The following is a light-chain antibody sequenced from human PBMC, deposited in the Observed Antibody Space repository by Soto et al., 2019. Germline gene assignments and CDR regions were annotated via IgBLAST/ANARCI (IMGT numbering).Light chain of an antibody. CDR1: SSDVGGYNY. CDR3: SSYTTSSTGV. J-gene: IGLJ3*02. CDR2: EVS. Sequence: QSALTQPASVSGSPGQSITISCTGTSSDVGGYNYVSWYQQHPGKAPKLIIYEVSNRPSGVSNRFSGSKSGNTASLTISGPQAEDEADYYCSSYTTSSTGVFGGGTKLTVL. V-gene: IGLV2-14*01.